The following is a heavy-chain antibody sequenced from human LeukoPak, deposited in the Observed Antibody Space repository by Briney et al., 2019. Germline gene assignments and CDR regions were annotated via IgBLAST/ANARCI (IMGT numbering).Heavy chain of an antibody. CDR3: ARGFIAPVGPLSAVDY. J-gene: IGHJ4*02. V-gene: IGHV1-18*04. CDR2: IGAYNGNT. D-gene: IGHD6-13*01. CDR1: GYTFTNYG. Sequence: ASVKVSCKASGYTFTNYGISWVRQAPGQGLEWMGWIGAYNGNTNFAQKLQGRVTLTTDTSTSTAYMELRSLRSDDTAVYYCARGFIAPVGPLSAVDYWGQGTLVTVSS.